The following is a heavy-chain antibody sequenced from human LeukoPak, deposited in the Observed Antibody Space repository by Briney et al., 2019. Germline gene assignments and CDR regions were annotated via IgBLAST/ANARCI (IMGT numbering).Heavy chain of an antibody. J-gene: IGHJ5*02. D-gene: IGHD2-2*01. CDR2: INHSGST. CDR3: ARGPIVVLPAAERNWFDP. V-gene: IGHV4-34*01. Sequence: SETLSLTCAVYGGSFSGYYWSWIRQPPGKGLEWIGEINHSGSTNYNPSLKSRVTISVDTSKNQFSLKLSSVTAADTAVYYCARGPIVVLPAAERNWFDPWGQGTLVTVSS. CDR1: GGSFSGYY.